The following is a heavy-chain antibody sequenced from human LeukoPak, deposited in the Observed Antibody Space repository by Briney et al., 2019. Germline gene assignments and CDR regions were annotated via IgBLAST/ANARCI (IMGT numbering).Heavy chain of an antibody. V-gene: IGHV4-59*08. Sequence: SETLSLTCTVSGGYISSYYWSWIRQPPGKGLEWIGYIYYSGSTNYNPSLKSRVTISVDTSKNQFSLKLSSVTAADTAVYYCARQLRITFGGVIVKYYGMDVWGQGTTVTVSS. J-gene: IGHJ6*02. D-gene: IGHD3-16*02. CDR1: GGYISSYY. CDR2: IYYSGST. CDR3: ARQLRITFGGVIVKYYGMDV.